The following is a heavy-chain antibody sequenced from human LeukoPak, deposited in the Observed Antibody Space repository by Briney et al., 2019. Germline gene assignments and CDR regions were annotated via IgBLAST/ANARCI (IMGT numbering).Heavy chain of an antibody. CDR1: GGSISNSNNYY. CDR3: ARDLGPTSYYYYYGMDV. Sequence: SETLSLTCTVSGGSISNSNNYYWGWVRQSPGKGLEWIGSIYYSGSTYYNPSLKSRVTISVDTSKNQFSLKLSSVTAADTAVYYCARDLGPTSYYYYYGMDVWGQGTTVTVSS. J-gene: IGHJ6*02. V-gene: IGHV4-39*07. CDR2: IYYSGST.